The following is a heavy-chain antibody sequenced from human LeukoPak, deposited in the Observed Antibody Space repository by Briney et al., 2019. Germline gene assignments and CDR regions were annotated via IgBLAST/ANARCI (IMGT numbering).Heavy chain of an antibody. J-gene: IGHJ4*02. V-gene: IGHV1-2*02. CDR1: GYTFTGYY. CDR3: ARVLRRGSGYYALDY. Sequence: ASVKVSCKASGYTFTGYYMHWVREAPGQGLEWMGWINPNSGGTNYAQKFQGRVTMTRDTSISTAYMELSRLRSDDTAVYYCARVLRRGSGYYALDYWGQGTLVTVSS. CDR2: INPNSGGT. D-gene: IGHD3-22*01.